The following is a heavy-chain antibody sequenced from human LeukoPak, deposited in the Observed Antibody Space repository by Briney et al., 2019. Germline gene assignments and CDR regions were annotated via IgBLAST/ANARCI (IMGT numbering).Heavy chain of an antibody. CDR2: IYYNGST. CDR1: GGSISSYY. D-gene: IGHD5/OR15-5a*01. Sequence: KPSETLSLTCIASGGSISSYYWSWIRQPPGKGLEWLGYIYYNGSTNYNPSPKSGVIISVDTSNNQFSLKLSSVTAADTAVYYCARSRGYFDYWGQGTLVTVSS. CDR3: ARSRGYFDY. V-gene: IGHV4-59*01. J-gene: IGHJ4*02.